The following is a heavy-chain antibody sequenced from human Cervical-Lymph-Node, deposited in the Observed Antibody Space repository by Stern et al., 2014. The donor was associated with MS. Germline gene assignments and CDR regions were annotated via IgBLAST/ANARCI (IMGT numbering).Heavy chain of an antibody. J-gene: IGHJ4*02. V-gene: IGHV3-30*04. Sequence: QVQLVQSGGGVVQPGRSLRLSCAASGFTFSSYAMQWVRQAPGKGLDWVAIISDDGSHEYYADSVKGRFTLSRDNSKNTLYLQMSSLRPEDTAVYFCVAVTNYPRPHDYWGQGTLVTVSS. CDR1: GFTFSSYA. D-gene: IGHD5-24*01. CDR3: VAVTNYPRPHDY. CDR2: ISDDGSHE.